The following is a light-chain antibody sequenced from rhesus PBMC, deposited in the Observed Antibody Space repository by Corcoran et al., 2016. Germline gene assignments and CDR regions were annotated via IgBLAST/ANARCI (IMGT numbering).Light chain of an antibody. CDR2: KAS. Sequence: DIQMTQSPSSLSASVGDSVTITCRTSENVNNYLNWYQQKPGKAPKILIYKASTLQSGVPSRFSGSGSGTNYTIAISSLQSEDFATYYCQQYSSRPWTFGQGTKMEIK. J-gene: IGKJ1*01. CDR1: ENVNNY. V-gene: IGKV1-74*01. CDR3: QQYSSRPWT.